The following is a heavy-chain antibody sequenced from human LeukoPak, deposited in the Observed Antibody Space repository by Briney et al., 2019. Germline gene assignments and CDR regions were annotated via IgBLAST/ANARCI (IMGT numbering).Heavy chain of an antibody. Sequence: ASVKVSCKASGYTFTSYDINWVRQATGQGLEWMGWMNPNSGNTGYAQKFQGRVTITRNTSISTAYMELSSLRSEDTAVYYCARTIFGHYYYYYMDVWGKGTTVTVSS. CDR2: MNPNSGNT. J-gene: IGHJ6*03. CDR1: GYTFTSYD. V-gene: IGHV1-8*03. D-gene: IGHD3-3*01. CDR3: ARTIFGHYYYYYMDV.